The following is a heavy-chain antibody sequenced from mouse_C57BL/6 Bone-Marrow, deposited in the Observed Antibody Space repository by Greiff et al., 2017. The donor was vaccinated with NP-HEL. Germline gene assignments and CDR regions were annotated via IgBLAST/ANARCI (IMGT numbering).Heavy chain of an antibody. J-gene: IGHJ2*01. CDR1: GYTFTSYG. CDR2: IYPRSGNT. Sequence: QVQLQQSGAELARPGASVKLSCKASGYTFTSYGISWVKQRTGQGLEWIGEIYPRSGNTYYNEKFKGKATLTADKSSRTAYMELRSLTSEDSAVYFCARWGGGYYGNYFDYWGQGTTLTVSS. CDR3: ARWGGGYYGNYFDY. V-gene: IGHV1-81*01. D-gene: IGHD1-1*01.